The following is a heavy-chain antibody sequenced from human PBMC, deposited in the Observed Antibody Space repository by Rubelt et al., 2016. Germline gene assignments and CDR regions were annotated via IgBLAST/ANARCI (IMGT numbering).Heavy chain of an antibody. J-gene: IGHJ4*02. D-gene: IGHD6-13*01. CDR3: ARDTRYSSSSNFDY. Sequence: QVQLVQSGAEVKKPGASVKVSCKASGYTFTSYGISWVRQAPGQGLEWMGWISAYNGNTNYAQKVQGRGTMTTDTSTSTGYMELRSLRSDYTAVYYCARDTRYSSSSNFDYWGQGTLVTVSS. V-gene: IGHV1-18*01. CDR1: GYTFTSYG. CDR2: ISAYNGNT.